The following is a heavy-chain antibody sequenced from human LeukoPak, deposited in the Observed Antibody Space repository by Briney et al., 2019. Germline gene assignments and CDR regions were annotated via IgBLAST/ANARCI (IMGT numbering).Heavy chain of an antibody. CDR2: IIPIFGTA. D-gene: IGHD3-3*01. V-gene: IGHV1-69*13. CDR1: GYTFTSYD. Sequence: ASVKVSCKASGYTFTSYDINWVRQAPGQGLEWMGGIIPIFGTANYAQKFQGRVTITADVSTSTAYMELSSLRSEDTAVYYCARVRSNYDFWSGRGDYMDVWGKGTTVTVSS. CDR3: ARVRSNYDFWSGRGDYMDV. J-gene: IGHJ6*03.